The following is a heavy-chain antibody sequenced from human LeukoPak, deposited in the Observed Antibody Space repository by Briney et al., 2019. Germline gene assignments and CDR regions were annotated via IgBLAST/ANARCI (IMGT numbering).Heavy chain of an antibody. J-gene: IGHJ4*02. CDR2: ISYDGGDR. D-gene: IGHD1-26*01. Sequence: GRSLRLSCAAPGFTFSSYGMHWVRQAPGKGLEWVAVISYDGGDRYSADSVKGRFTITRDNSKNRLYLQMNSLRAEDTAVYYCARDYSGSNYVLDYWGQGALVTVSS. CDR1: GFTFSSYG. V-gene: IGHV3-30*06. CDR3: ARDYSGSNYVLDY.